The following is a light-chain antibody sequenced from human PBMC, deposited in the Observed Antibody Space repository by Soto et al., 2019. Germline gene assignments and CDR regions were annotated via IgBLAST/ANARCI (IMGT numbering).Light chain of an antibody. J-gene: IGKJ5*01. CDR3: QHYDTTAIT. CDR1: ESISSSN. Sequence: EIVLTQSPGTLSLSPGERATLSCRASESISSSNLAWYQQQPGQAPRLLIYVASRRVTGIPDRFSGSGSGTDFPLTISRLEPEDCAVYYCQHYDTTAITFGQGTRLEIK. CDR2: VAS. V-gene: IGKV3-20*01.